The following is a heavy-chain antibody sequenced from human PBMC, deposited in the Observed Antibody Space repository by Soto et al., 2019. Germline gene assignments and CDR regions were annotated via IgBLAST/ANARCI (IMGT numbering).Heavy chain of an antibody. J-gene: IGHJ6*02. Sequence: ASVKFSCKVSGYTLTELSMHWVRQAPGKGLEWMGGFDPEDGETIYAQKFQGRVTMTEDTSTDTAYMELSSLRSEDTAVYYCATAGPRFGFWELFFLPAYYYYYYGMDVWGQGTTVTVSS. V-gene: IGHV1-24*01. D-gene: IGHD3-10*01. CDR3: ATAGPRFGFWELFFLPAYYYYYYGMDV. CDR2: FDPEDGET. CDR1: GYTLTELS.